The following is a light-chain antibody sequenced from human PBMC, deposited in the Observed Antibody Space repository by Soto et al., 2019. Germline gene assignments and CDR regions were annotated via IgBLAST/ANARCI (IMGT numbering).Light chain of an antibody. J-gene: IGKJ1*01. Sequence: EILLTQSPGTLSLSPGERATLSCRASQRVSSTYLAWYQQKPGQAPRLLIYGTSSRATGIPTRFSGSGSGTDFTLSISRLEPEDFAVYYCQQYGSSPTFGQGTKVDIK. CDR2: GTS. V-gene: IGKV3-20*01. CDR3: QQYGSSPT. CDR1: QRVSSTY.